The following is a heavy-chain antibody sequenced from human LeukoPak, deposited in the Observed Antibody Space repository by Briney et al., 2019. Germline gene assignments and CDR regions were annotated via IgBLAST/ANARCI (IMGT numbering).Heavy chain of an antibody. CDR3: ARFRPSESRSGEVSSLDY. CDR2: IYTSGST. J-gene: IGHJ4*02. CDR1: GGSISSGDYY. Sequence: SETLSLTCTVSGGSISSGDYYWSWIRQPPGKGLEWIGRIYTSGSTNYNPSLKSRVTISVDTSKNQFSLKLSSVTAADTAVYYCARFRPSESRSGEVSSLDYWGQGTLVTVSS. V-gene: IGHV4-61*02. D-gene: IGHD3-16*01.